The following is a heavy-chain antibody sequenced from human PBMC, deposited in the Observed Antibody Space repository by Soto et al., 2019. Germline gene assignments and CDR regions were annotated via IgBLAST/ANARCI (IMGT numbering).Heavy chain of an antibody. CDR2: ISGSGGST. CDR3: AKQPPPLSGWYSEDFDY. D-gene: IGHD6-19*01. J-gene: IGHJ4*02. V-gene: IGHV3-23*01. CDR1: GFTFSSYA. Sequence: PGGSLRLSCAASGFTFSSYAMSWVRQAPGKGLEWVSAISGSGGSTYYADSVKGRFTISRDNSKNTLYLQMNSLRAEDTAVYYCAKQPPPLSGWYSEDFDYWGQGTLVTVSS.